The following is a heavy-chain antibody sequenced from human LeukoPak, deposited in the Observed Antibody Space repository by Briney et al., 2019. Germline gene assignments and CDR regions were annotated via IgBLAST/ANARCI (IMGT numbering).Heavy chain of an antibody. V-gene: IGHV3-23*01. CDR2: ISGSGGST. CDR3: AKDRTGSYGY. CDR1: GFTFNRYA. D-gene: IGHD5-18*01. J-gene: IGHJ4*02. Sequence: GSLRPFLSASGFTFNRYALSWGRQAPGEGVEWVSAISGSGGSTYYADSVKGRFTISRDNSKNTLYLQMNSLRAEDTAVYYCAKDRTGSYGYWGQGTLVTVSS.